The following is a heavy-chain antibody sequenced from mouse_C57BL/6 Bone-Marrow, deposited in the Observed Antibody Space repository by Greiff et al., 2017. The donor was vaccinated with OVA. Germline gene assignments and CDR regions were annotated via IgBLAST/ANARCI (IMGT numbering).Heavy chain of an antibody. CDR1: GYTFTSYW. CDR3: ASGTWFAY. Sequence: VKLVESGAELVKPGASVKMSCKASGYTFTSYWITWVKQRPGQGLEWIGDIYPGSGSTNYNEKFKSKATLTVDTSSSTAYMQLSSLTSEDSAVYYCASGTWFAYWGQGTLVTVSA. J-gene: IGHJ3*01. D-gene: IGHD3-3*01. V-gene: IGHV1-55*01. CDR2: IYPGSGST.